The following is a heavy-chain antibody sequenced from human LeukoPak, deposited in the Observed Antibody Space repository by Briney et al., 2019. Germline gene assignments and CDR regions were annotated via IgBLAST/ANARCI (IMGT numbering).Heavy chain of an antibody. D-gene: IGHD3-10*01. CDR3: ATMGYYYGSGSYHATTNLVDY. CDR1: GYTFTDYY. J-gene: IGHJ4*02. V-gene: IGHV1-69-2*01. Sequence: ASVKICCKVSGYTFTDYYMHWLQQAPGKGLEWMGLVDPEDGETIYAEKFQGRVTITADTSTDTAYMELSSLRSEDTAVYYCATMGYYYGSGSYHATTNLVDYWGQGTLVTVSS. CDR2: VDPEDGET.